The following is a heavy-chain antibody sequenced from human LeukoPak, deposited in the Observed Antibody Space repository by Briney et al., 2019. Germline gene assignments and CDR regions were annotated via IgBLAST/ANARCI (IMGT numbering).Heavy chain of an antibody. J-gene: IGHJ4*02. Sequence: GGSLRLSCAASGFTFSSYAMSWVRQAPGKGLEWVSAISDNGGSTYYADSVKGRFTISRDNSKNTLYLQMNSLIAEDTAVYYCAKELFQDTHSAYNDYWGQGTLVAVSS. CDR1: GFTFSSYA. CDR3: AKELFQDTHSAYNDY. CDR2: ISDNGGST. D-gene: IGHD1-14*01. V-gene: IGHV3-23*01.